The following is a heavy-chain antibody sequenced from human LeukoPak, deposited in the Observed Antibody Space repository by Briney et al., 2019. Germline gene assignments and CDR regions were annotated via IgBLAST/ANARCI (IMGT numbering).Heavy chain of an antibody. D-gene: IGHD2-2*02. V-gene: IGHV3-30*19. CDR2: IWYDGSNK. CDR3: ARLPGYCSSNSCYKMTIPFDY. J-gene: IGHJ4*02. CDR1: GFTFSSYG. Sequence: GGSLRLSCAASGFTFSSYGMHWVRQAPGKGLEWVAVIWYDGSNKYDTDSVKGRFTISRDNSKNTLYLQMNSLRAEDTAVYYCARLPGYCSSNSCYKMTIPFDYWGQGTLVTVSS.